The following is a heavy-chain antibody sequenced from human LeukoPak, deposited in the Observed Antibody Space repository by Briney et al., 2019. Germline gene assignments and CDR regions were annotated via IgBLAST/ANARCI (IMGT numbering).Heavy chain of an antibody. D-gene: IGHD3-3*01. J-gene: IGHJ6*03. V-gene: IGHV1-69*02. CDR3: ARGLWSGYYRYYYYMDV. Sequence: GASVKVSCKASGGTFSSYTISWVRQAPGQGLEWMGRIIPILGIANYAQKFQGRVTITADKSTSTAYMELSSLRSEDTAVYYCARGLWSGYYRYYYYMDVWGKGTTVTVSS. CDR1: GGTFSSYT. CDR2: IIPILGIA.